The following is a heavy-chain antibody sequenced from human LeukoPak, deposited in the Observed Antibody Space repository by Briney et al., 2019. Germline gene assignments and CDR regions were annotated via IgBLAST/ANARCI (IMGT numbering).Heavy chain of an antibody. J-gene: IGHJ5*02. CDR1: GFIVSSNY. Sequence: QPGGSLRLSCAASGFIVSSNYMSWVRQAPGKGLEWVSVIYSGGSTYYADSVKGRFTISRDNSKNTLYLQMNSLRAEDTDVYYCARSPWGITMIAEAWGQGTLVTVSS. V-gene: IGHV3-53*01. CDR2: IYSGGST. CDR3: ARSPWGITMIAEA. D-gene: IGHD3-22*01.